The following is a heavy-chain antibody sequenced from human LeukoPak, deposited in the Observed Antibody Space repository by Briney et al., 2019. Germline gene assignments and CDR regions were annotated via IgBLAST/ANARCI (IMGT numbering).Heavy chain of an antibody. CDR1: GGSISSYY. CDR3: ARVGIQLGLVDY. D-gene: IGHD5-18*01. CDR2: IYYSGST. V-gene: IGHV4-59*01. Sequence: PSETLSLTCTVSGGSISSYYWSWIRQPPGKGLEWIGYIYYSGSTNYNPSLKSRVTISVDTSENQFSLKLSSVTAADTAVYYCARVGIQLGLVDYWGQGTLVTVSS. J-gene: IGHJ4*02.